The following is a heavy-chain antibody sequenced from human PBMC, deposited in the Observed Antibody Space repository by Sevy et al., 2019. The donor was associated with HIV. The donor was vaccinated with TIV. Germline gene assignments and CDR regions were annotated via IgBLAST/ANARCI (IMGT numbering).Heavy chain of an antibody. J-gene: IGHJ6*02. CDR3: ARGARGTLPSFYYYGFDV. D-gene: IGHD1-1*01. Sequence: GESLKISCKASGYSFSSYWFGWVRQMPGKGLEWMGIIYPGDSDTRYSLSFQGQVTIPVDKSFSTAYLQWSSLKASDTAIYYCARGARGTLPSFYYYGFDVWGQGTTVTVSS. V-gene: IGHV5-51*01. CDR2: IYPGDSDT. CDR1: GYSFSSYW.